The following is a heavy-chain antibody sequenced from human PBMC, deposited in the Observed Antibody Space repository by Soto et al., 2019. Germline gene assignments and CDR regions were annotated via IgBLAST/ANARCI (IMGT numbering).Heavy chain of an antibody. D-gene: IGHD4-17*01. CDR1: GFTFSNYG. CDR3: AKDEVSRKYYGHSLDV. CDR2: IWYDGSGQ. Sequence: GGSLRLSCVVSGFTFSNYGMHWVRQAPGKGLEGVADIWYDGSGQRYAGSVQGRFTISRDNSKNTLYLQINSLRVEDTAVYYCAKDEVSRKYYGHSLDVWGQGTTVTVSS. V-gene: IGHV3-33*03. J-gene: IGHJ6*02.